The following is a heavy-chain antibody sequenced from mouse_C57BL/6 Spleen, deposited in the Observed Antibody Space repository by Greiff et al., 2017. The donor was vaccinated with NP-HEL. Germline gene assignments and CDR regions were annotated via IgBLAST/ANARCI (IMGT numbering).Heavy chain of an antibody. Sequence: QVQLKQSGAELVRPGASVKLSCKASGYTFTDYYINWVKQRPGQGLEWIARIYPGSGNTYYNEKFKGKATLTAEKSSSTAYMQLSSLTSEDSAVYFCARTLYYYAMDYWGQGTTVTVSS. V-gene: IGHV1-76*01. CDR1: GYTFTDYY. CDR2: IYPGSGNT. J-gene: IGHJ4*01. CDR3: ARTLYYYAMDY.